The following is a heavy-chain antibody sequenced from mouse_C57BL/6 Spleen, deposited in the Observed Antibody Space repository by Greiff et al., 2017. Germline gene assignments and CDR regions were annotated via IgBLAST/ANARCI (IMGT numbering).Heavy chain of an antibody. CDR3: ARWYGYDGGYYAMDY. Sequence: QVQLKESGPELVKPGASVKISCKASGYTFTDYYINWVKQRPGQGLEWIGWIYPGSGNTKYNEKFKGKATLTVDTSSSTAYMQLSSLTSEDSAVYFCARWYGYDGGYYAMDYWGQGTSVTVSS. CDR2: IYPGSGNT. J-gene: IGHJ4*01. V-gene: IGHV1-84*01. CDR1: GYTFTDYY. D-gene: IGHD2-2*01.